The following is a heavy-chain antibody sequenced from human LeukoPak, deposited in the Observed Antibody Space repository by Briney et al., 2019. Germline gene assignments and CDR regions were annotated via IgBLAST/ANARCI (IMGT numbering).Heavy chain of an antibody. Sequence: FQGRVTMTRDTSISTAYMELSRLRSDDTAVYYCARVVVSGYYMDVWGKGTTVTVSS. J-gene: IGHJ6*03. V-gene: IGHV1-2*02. D-gene: IGHD2/OR15-2a*01. CDR3: ARVVVSGYYMDV.